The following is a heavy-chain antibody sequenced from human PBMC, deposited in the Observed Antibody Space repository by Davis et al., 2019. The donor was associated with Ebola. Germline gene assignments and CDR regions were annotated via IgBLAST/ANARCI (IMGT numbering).Heavy chain of an antibody. D-gene: IGHD4-17*01. CDR1: GFTFDDYA. J-gene: IGHJ4*02. V-gene: IGHV3-9*01. CDR2: ISWNSGSI. Sequence: SLKISCAASGFTFDDYAMHWVRQAPGKGLEWVSGISWNSGSIGYADSVKGRFTISRDNSKNTLYLQMNSLRAEDTAVYYCARHDYGDSHFDYWGQGTLVTVSS. CDR3: ARHDYGDSHFDY.